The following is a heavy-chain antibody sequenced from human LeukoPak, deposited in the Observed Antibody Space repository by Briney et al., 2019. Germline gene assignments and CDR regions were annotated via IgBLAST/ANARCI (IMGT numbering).Heavy chain of an antibody. CDR2: IRSSDGAI. Sequence: PGGSLRLSCAASGFTFSSYEMNWVRQAPGRGLEWVSYIRSSDGAIAYADSVEGRFTISRDDAKNSLYLQMNSLRDEDTAVYYCARDRDWAFDYWGQGTLITVSS. V-gene: IGHV3-48*02. CDR3: ARDRDWAFDY. J-gene: IGHJ4*02. D-gene: IGHD3-9*01. CDR1: GFTFSSYE.